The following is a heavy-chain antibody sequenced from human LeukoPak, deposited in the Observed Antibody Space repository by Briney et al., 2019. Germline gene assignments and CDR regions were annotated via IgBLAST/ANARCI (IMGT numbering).Heavy chain of an antibody. J-gene: IGHJ4*02. V-gene: IGHV3-23*01. CDR3: AKRVGARGYYFDY. Sequence: GGSLRLSCAASGFTFSSYAMHWVRQAPGKGLEWVSAISGSGGSTYYADSVKGRFTISRDNSKNTLYLQMNSLRAEDTAVYYCAKRVGARGYYFDYWGQGTLVTVSS. CDR1: GFTFSSYA. CDR2: ISGSGGST. D-gene: IGHD1-26*01.